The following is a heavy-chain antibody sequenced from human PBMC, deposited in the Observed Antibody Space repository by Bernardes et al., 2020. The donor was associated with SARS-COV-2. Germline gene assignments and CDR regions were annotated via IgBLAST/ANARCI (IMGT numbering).Heavy chain of an antibody. CDR3: ARHGVGSSNGNWYFDL. CDR1: GGSISSSSYY. J-gene: IGHJ2*01. V-gene: IGHV4-39*01. Sequence: SETLSLTCTVSGGSISSSSYYWGWIRQPPGKGLEWIESIYYSGSTYYNPSLKSRVTISVDTSKNQFSLKLSSVTAADTAVYYCARHGVGSSNGNWYFDLWGRGTLVTVSS. CDR2: IYYSGST. D-gene: IGHD6-13*01.